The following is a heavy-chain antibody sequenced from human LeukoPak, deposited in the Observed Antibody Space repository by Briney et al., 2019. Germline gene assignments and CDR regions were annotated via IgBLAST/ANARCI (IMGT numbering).Heavy chain of an antibody. CDR3: ARVGSRWFDP. D-gene: IGHD3-10*01. CDR2: IYHSGST. V-gene: IGHV4-30-2*01. CDR1: GGSISSGGYY. Sequence: TSQTLSLTCTVSGGSISSGGYYWSWIRQPPGKGLGWIGYIYHSGSTYYNPSLKSRVTISVDRSKNQFSLKLSSVTAADTAVYYCARVGSRWFDPWGQGTLVTVSS. J-gene: IGHJ5*02.